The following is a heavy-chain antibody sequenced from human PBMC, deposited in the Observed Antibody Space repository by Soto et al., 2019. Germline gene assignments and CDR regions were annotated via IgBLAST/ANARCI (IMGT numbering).Heavy chain of an antibody. V-gene: IGHV4-31*11. J-gene: IGHJ6*02. D-gene: IGHD3-3*01. CDR2: IYYSGST. Sequence: QVQLQESGPGLVKPSQTLSLTCAVSGASVSCGGYYWGWIRQHPGKGLEWIGYIYYSGSTFYNPSLKSRVSISVDTSKNQFSLQLSSVTAADTAVYYCARGSRFEIQGHYYYAMDVWGQGTTITVSS. CDR1: GASVSCGGYY. CDR3: ARGSRFEIQGHYYYAMDV.